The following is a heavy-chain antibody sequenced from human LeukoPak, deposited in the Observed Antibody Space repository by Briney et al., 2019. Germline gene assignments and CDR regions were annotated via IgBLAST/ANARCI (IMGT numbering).Heavy chain of an antibody. J-gene: IGHJ3*02. CDR2: IHPGDSDT. CDR1: GYSFTNYW. Sequence: GESLNISCKGSGYSFTNYWIGWVRQMPGKGLEWMGIIHPGDSDTRYSPSFQGQVTMSADKSINTAYLQWSSLKASETAIYYCARHRTRYFYGSSLYDAFDIWGPGTMVTVSS. D-gene: IGHD6-6*01. V-gene: IGHV5-51*01. CDR3: ARHRTRYFYGSSLYDAFDI.